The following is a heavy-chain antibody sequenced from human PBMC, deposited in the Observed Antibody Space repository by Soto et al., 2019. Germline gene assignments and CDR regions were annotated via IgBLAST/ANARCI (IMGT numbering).Heavy chain of an antibody. D-gene: IGHD5-18*01. CDR1: CGSFSGYY. J-gene: IGHJ5*01. CDR3: ARIPVDTSMIYWLDP. CDR2: INHSGST. V-gene: IGHV4-34*01. Sequence: SETLSLTCAVYCGSFSGYYWSWIRQPPGKGLEWIGEINHSGSTNYNTSLKSRVTISVDTSKNQFSPKLSSVTAADTAVYYCARIPVDTSMIYWLDPWGQRTLVTVS.